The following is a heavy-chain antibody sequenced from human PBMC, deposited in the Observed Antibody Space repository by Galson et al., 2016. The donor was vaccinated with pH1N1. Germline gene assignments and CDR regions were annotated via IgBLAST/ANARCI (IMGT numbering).Heavy chain of an antibody. V-gene: IGHV3-7*01. D-gene: IGHD6-25*01. CDR2: INQDGSVK. Sequence: LRLSCAVSGLTFNNVWMSWVRQAPGKGLEWVANINQDGSVKYYVDSVKGRFTISRDNAKNSVSLQMNSLRAEDTAVYYCARAVAAADSYWGQGTLVTVSS. CDR1: GLTFNNVW. CDR3: ARAVAAADSY. J-gene: IGHJ4*02.